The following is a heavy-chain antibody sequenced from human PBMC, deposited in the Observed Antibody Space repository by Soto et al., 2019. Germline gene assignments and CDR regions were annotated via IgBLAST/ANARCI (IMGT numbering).Heavy chain of an antibody. CDR3: AKDIRRSSSSPNFDY. D-gene: IGHD6-6*01. CDR2: ISWDGGST. V-gene: IGHV3-43*01. J-gene: IGHJ4*02. CDR1: GFTFDDYT. Sequence: GGSLRLSCAASGFTFDDYTMHWVRQAPGKGLEWVSLISWDGGSTYYADSVKGRFTISRDNSKNSLYLQMNSLRTEDTALYYCAKDIRRSSSSPNFDYWGQGTLVTVSS.